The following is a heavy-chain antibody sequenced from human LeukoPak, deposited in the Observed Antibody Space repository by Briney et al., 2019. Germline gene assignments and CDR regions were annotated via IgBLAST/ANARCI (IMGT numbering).Heavy chain of an antibody. CDR1: GGSISSYY. CDR2: IYYSGST. V-gene: IGHV4-59*01. Sequence: SETLSLTCTVSGGSISSYYWSWIRHPPGKGLEWIGYIYYSGSTNYNPSLKSRVTISVDTSKNQFSLKLSSVTAADTAVYYCARDPAASYYYDSSGYYPDWYFDLWGRGTLVTVSS. D-gene: IGHD3-22*01. CDR3: ARDPAASYYYDSSGYYPDWYFDL. J-gene: IGHJ2*01.